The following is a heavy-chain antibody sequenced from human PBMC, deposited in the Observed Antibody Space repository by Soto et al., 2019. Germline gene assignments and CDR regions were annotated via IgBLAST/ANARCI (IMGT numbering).Heavy chain of an antibody. CDR1: GGSISSYY. CDR2: IYYSGST. J-gene: IGHJ2*01. Sequence: QVQLQESGPGLVKPSETLSLTCTVSGGSISSYYWSWIRQPPGKGLEWIGYIYYSGSTNYNPSLTSRVTISVDTSKNQFSLKLSSVTAADTAVYYCARAGGGDYDWYFDLWGRGTLVTVSS. V-gene: IGHV4-59*01. CDR3: ARAGGGDYDWYFDL. D-gene: IGHD4-17*01.